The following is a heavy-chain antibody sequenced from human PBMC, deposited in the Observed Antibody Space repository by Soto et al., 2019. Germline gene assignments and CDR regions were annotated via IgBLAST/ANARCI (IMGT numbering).Heavy chain of an antibody. CDR1: GFTFSSYA. CDR3: SRRIPFGYGMDV. J-gene: IGHJ6*02. V-gene: IGHV3-64*01. CDR2: ITSNGGNT. D-gene: IGHD2-21*01. Sequence: EVQLVESGGGLVQPGGSLRLSCAASGFTFSSYAMHWVRQAPGKGLEYVSAITSNGGNTDYASSVKGRFTISRDNSKNTLSLHMGSLRAEDMAVYYFSRRIPFGYGMDVWGQGTTVTVSS.